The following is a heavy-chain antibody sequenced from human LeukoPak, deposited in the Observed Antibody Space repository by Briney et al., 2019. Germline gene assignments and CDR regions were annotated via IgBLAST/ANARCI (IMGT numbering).Heavy chain of an antibody. D-gene: IGHD3-3*01. J-gene: IGHJ4*02. CDR3: ARAFGVVIYFDY. CDR1: GYSISSGSY. Sequence: SETPSLTCTVSGYSISSGSYWGWIRQPPGKGLEWIGSIHHSGSTYYNPSLKSRVTISVDASKNQMSLKLSSVTAADTAVYYCARAFGVVIYFDYWGQGTLVTVSS. CDR2: IHHSGST. V-gene: IGHV4-38-2*02.